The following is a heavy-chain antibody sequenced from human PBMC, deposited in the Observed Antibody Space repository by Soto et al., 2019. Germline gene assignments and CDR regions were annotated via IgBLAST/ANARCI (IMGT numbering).Heavy chain of an antibody. CDR1: GASVNSYY. Sequence: QVELQESGPGLVKPSETLSLACSVFGASVNSYYWCWIRQSPGRGLEWIGHIFNSGTIHYNPSLKSRVTMSVDSSKNQVSLKMNSVTAADTAIYYCGRDLLATASARWYFYYGLDVWGQGTAVTVSS. CDR3: GRDLLATASARWYFYYGLDV. V-gene: IGHV4-59*02. D-gene: IGHD3-3*02. J-gene: IGHJ6*02. CDR2: IFNSGTI.